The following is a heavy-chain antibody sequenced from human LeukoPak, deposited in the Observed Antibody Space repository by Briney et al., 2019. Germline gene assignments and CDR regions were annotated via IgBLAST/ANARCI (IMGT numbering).Heavy chain of an antibody. CDR1: GGSITSTSYF. CDR3: ARQRGGGYWYFDL. Sequence: SETLSLTCTVSGGSITSTSYFWGWVRQPPGKGLVWIGTIYYSGSTYYNPSLKSRVTISVDTSKNHFSLKLSSVTAADTAVYYCARQRGGGYWYFDLWGRGTLVTVSS. J-gene: IGHJ2*01. V-gene: IGHV4-39*01. CDR2: IYYSGST. D-gene: IGHD2-15*01.